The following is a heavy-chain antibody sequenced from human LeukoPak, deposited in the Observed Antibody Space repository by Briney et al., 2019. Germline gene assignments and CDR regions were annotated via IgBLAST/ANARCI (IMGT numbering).Heavy chain of an antibody. Sequence: GESLKISCKGSGYSFTSYWIGWVRQMPGKGLEWMGIIYPGDSDTRYSPSFQGQVTISADRSISTAYLQWSSLKASDTAMYYCARQRGGIAALQTTLWFDPWGQGTLVTVSS. D-gene: IGHD6-13*01. CDR2: IYPGDSDT. J-gene: IGHJ5*02. CDR1: GYSFTSYW. CDR3: ARQRGGIAALQTTLWFDP. V-gene: IGHV5-51*01.